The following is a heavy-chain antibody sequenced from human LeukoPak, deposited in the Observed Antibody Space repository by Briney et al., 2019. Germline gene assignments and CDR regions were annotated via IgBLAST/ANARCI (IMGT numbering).Heavy chain of an antibody. D-gene: IGHD3-3*01. CDR2: IIPIFGTA. CDR3: AAEDLRFLEWYYYFDY. CDR1: GGTFSSYA. Sequence: SVKVSCKASGGTFSSYAISWVRQAPGHGLEWMGGIIPIFGTANYAQKFQGRVTITTDESTSTAYMELSSLRSEDTAVYYCAAEDLRFLEWYYYFDYWGQGTLVTVSS. J-gene: IGHJ4*02. V-gene: IGHV1-69*05.